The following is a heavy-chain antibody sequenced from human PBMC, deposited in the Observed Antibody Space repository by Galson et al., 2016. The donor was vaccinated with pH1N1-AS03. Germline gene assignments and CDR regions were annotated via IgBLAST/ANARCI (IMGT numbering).Heavy chain of an antibody. V-gene: IGHV3-21*01. Sequence: SLRLSRAASGFTFSSYSVNWVRQAPGKGLEWVSSISSRSSDIYYADSVKGRFTISRDNARRSLYLQMNSLRAEDTAVYYCATNIEQRYTSKWYKFDHWGPGTLVTVSS. CDR2: ISSRSSDI. D-gene: IGHD6-13*01. CDR1: GFTFSSYS. CDR3: ATNIEQRYTSKWYKFDH. J-gene: IGHJ4*02.